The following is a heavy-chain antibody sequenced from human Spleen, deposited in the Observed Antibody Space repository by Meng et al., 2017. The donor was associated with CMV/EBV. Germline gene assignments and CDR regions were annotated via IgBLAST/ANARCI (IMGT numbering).Heavy chain of an antibody. Sequence: ASGFTLSSYAMHWVRQAPGKGLEWVAVISYDGSNKYYADSVTGRFTISRDNSKNTLYLQMNSLRAEDTAVYYCARDPNALPAAYFDNWGQGTLVTVSS. CDR2: ISYDGSNK. CDR3: ARDPNALPAAYFDN. D-gene: IGHD2-2*01. J-gene: IGHJ4*02. CDR1: GFTLSSYA. V-gene: IGHV3-30*04.